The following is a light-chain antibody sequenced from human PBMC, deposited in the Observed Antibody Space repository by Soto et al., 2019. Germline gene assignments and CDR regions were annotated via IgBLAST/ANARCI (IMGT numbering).Light chain of an antibody. V-gene: IGLV4-69*01. J-gene: IGLJ3*02. Sequence: QAVVTQSPSASASLGASVKLTCTLSSGHSNYAIAWHQLQPQKGPRYLMNLNTDGSHNKGDGIPDRVSGSRSGAERYLTISSLQSEDEADYYCQTWGTGIRGVFGGGTKLTVL. CDR2: LNTDGSH. CDR1: SGHSNYA. CDR3: QTWGTGIRGV.